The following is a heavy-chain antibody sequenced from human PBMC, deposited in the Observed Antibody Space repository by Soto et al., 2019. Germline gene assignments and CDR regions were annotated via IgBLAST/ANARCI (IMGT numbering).Heavy chain of an antibody. V-gene: IGHV3-30*18. CDR1: GFTFSSYG. J-gene: IGHJ6*02. D-gene: IGHD3-3*01. CDR3: AKAGFEYYDFWSGSSRYHYYYGMDV. Sequence: GGSLRLSCAASGFTFSSYGMHWVRQAPGKGLEWVAVISYDGSNKYYADSVKGRFTISRDNSKNTLYLQMNSLRAEDTAVYYCAKAGFEYYDFWSGSSRYHYYYGMDVWGQGTTVTVSS. CDR2: ISYDGSNK.